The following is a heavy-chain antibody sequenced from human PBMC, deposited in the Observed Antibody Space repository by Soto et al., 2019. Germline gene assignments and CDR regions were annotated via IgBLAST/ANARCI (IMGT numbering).Heavy chain of an antibody. CDR1: GGSISSYY. V-gene: IGHV4-59*08. CDR3: ARRYGGTLDY. J-gene: IGHJ4*02. D-gene: IGHD4-17*01. Sequence: PSETLSLTCTVSGGSISSYYWSWIRQPPGKGLEWIGYIYYGGSTNYNPSLKSRVTISVDTSKNQFSLKLSSVTAADTAVYYCARRYGGTLDYRGQGTPVTXSS. CDR2: IYYGGST.